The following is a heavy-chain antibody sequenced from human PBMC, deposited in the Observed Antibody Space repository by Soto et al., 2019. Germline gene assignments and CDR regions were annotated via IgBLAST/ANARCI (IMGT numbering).Heavy chain of an antibody. CDR3: ARDGAVAGTDAIDP. CDR1: GFSFSGYY. Sequence: GVLRLSCAASGFSFSGYYMSWIRQAPGRGLEWMAYISTSGSTLYYADSVKGRFTISRDNAKNSLYLQMNDLRVEDTAVYYCARDGAVAGTDAIDPWGQGA. CDR2: ISTSGSTL. J-gene: IGHJ5*01. V-gene: IGHV3-11*01. D-gene: IGHD6-19*01.